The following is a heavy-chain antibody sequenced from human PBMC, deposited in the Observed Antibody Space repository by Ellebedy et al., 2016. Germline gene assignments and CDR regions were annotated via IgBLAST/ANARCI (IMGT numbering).Heavy chain of an antibody. Sequence: ASVKVSXKASGYTFTSYGISWVRQAPGQGLEWMGWISAYNGNTNYAQKLQGRVTMTTDTSTSTDYMELRSLRSEDTAVYYCARGKLMVRGVIITLPYWGQGTLVTVSS. V-gene: IGHV1-18*01. J-gene: IGHJ4*02. CDR3: ARGKLMVRGVIITLPY. CDR1: GYTFTSYG. CDR2: ISAYNGNT. D-gene: IGHD3-10*01.